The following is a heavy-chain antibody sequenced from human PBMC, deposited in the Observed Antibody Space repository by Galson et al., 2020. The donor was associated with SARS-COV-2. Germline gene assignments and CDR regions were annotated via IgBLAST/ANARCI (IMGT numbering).Heavy chain of an antibody. CDR3: ARRFYGGNWCFDL. Sequence: ETSETLSLTCTVSGASISSYYWNWMRQPPGKGLEWIGYIYNSGSSRSTNYNSSLKSRVTISLDTSKNQFSLALSSVTAADTAVYYCARRFYGGNWCFDLWGRGTLVTVSS. J-gene: IGHJ2*01. CDR1: GASISSYY. V-gene: IGHV4-59*01. CDR2: IYNSGSSRST. D-gene: IGHD4-17*01.